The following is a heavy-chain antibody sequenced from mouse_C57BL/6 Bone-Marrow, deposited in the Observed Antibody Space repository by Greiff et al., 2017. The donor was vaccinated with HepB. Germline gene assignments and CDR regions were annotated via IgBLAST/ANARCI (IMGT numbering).Heavy chain of an antibody. CDR2: ISNGGGST. CDR1: GFTFSDYY. J-gene: IGHJ4*01. CDR3: ARQLDY. V-gene: IGHV5-12*01. Sequence: EVKLMESGGGLVQPGGSLKLSCAASGFTFSDYYMYWVSQTPEKRLEWVAYISNGGGSTYYPDTVKGRFTISRDNAKNTLYLQMSRLKSEDTAMYYCARQLDYWGQGASVTVSS.